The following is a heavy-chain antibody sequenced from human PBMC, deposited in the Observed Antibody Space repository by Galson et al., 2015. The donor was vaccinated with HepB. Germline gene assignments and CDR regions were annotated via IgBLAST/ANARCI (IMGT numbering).Heavy chain of an antibody. V-gene: IGHV5-10-1*01. D-gene: IGHD2-2*01. J-gene: IGHJ4*02. Sequence: QSGAEVKKPGESLRISCKGSGYSFTSYWISWVRQMPGKGLEWMGRIDPSDSYTNYSPSFQGHVTISADKSISTAYLQWSSLKASDTAMYYCARLSRIVVVPAATLAWDDYWGQGTLVTVAS. CDR2: IDPSDSYT. CDR1: GYSFTSYW. CDR3: ARLSRIVVVPAATLAWDDY.